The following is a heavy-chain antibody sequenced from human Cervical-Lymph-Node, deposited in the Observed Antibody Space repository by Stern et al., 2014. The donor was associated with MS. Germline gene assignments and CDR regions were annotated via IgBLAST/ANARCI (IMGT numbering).Heavy chain of an antibody. Sequence: VQLVESGGGLVKPGSSLRLSCAASGLTFSDYYMSWVRQAPGKGLEWISCISSTGNTKYYPDSSRSRLTISRDDAKSSVYLQIDSLGAADTAVYYCATSLGTYGGNPFDDWGQGTLVTLSS. CDR1: GLTFSDYY. D-gene: IGHD4-23*01. V-gene: IGHV3-11*01. CDR2: ISSTGNTK. J-gene: IGHJ4*02. CDR3: ATSLGTYGGNPFDD.